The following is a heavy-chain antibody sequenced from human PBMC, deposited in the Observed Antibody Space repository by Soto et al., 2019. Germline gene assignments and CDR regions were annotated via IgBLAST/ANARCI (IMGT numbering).Heavy chain of an antibody. J-gene: IGHJ6*02. CDR3: ARDVFQEDV. V-gene: IGHV3-30-3*01. CDR1: GFTFSSYA. CDR2: ILSDGSNK. Sequence: QVQLVESGGGVVQPGRPLRLPCAASGFTFSSYAMHWVRQAPGKGLEWVAVILSDGSNKWYVDSVKGRFTISRDNSKNTLYLQMNSLRAEDTAVYYCARDVFQEDVWGQGTTVTVSS.